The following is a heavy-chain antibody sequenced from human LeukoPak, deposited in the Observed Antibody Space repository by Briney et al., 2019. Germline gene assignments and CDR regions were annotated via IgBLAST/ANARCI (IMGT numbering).Heavy chain of an antibody. CDR2: ISGSSSYI. Sequence: TGGSLRLSCAPSGFTFGTHSMNWVRQAPGKGLEWVSSISGSSSYIYYADSVKGRFTISRDNAKNSLYLQMNSLRAEDTAVYYCARSVMSSWDQPLTNFDYWGQGTLVTVSS. CDR1: GFTFGTHS. J-gene: IGHJ4*02. CDR3: ARSVMSSWDQPLTNFDY. D-gene: IGHD2-2*01. V-gene: IGHV3-21*01.